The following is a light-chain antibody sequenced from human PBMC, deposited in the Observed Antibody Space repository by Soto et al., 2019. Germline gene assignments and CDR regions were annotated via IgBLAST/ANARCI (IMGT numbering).Light chain of an antibody. J-gene: IGLJ7*01. CDR1: SSNIGAGYD. Sequence: QSVLTQPPSVSGAPGQMVTISCTGSSSNIGAGYDVHWYQQLPGTAPKLLIYDNTNRPSGVPDRFSGSKSGTSASLAITGLQAEDEADYYCQSFDSSLSAWVFGGGTQLTVL. V-gene: IGLV1-40*01. CDR3: QSFDSSLSAWV. CDR2: DNT.